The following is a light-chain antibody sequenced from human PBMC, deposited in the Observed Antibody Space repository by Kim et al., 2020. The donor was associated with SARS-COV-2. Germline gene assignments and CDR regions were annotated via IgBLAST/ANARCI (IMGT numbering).Light chain of an antibody. V-gene: IGLV3-9*01. Sequence: VSVARGQTARITCEENNIGSKNVHWYQQKPGQAPVLVIYRDTNRPSGIPERFSGSNSGNTATLTISRAQVGDEADYYCQVWDSTWVFGGGTQLTVL. J-gene: IGLJ3*02. CDR2: RDT. CDR1: NIGSKN. CDR3: QVWDSTWV.